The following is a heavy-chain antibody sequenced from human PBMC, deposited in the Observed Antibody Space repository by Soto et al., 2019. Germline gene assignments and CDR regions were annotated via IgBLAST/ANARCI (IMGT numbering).Heavy chain of an antibody. D-gene: IGHD6-13*01. CDR3: AREDPYSSSPNFDY. CDR2: TYYRSKWYN. V-gene: IGHV6-1*01. CDR1: GDSVASNSAA. Sequence: SQTLSLTCAISGDSVASNSAAWNWSRQSPARGLEWLGRTYYRSKWYNDYAVSVKSRITINPDTSKNQFSLQLNSVTPEDTAVYYCAREDPYSSSPNFDYWGQGTLVTVSS. J-gene: IGHJ4*02.